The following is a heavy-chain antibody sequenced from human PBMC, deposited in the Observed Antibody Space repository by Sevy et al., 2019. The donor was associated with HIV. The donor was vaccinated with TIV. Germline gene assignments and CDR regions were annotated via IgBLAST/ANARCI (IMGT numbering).Heavy chain of an antibody. J-gene: IGHJ4*02. CDR2: MKQDGSEK. V-gene: IGHV3-7*04. D-gene: IGHD5-18*01. Sequence: GGSLRLSCAASGFTFSTYWMSWVRQAPGKGLEWVATMKQDGSEKDYVDSLKGRFTITRDNAKNSLYLQMNSLRGEDKAVYYCGRGGVGGYSYSLDSWGQGTLVTVSS. CDR3: GRGGVGGYSYSLDS. CDR1: GFTFSTYW.